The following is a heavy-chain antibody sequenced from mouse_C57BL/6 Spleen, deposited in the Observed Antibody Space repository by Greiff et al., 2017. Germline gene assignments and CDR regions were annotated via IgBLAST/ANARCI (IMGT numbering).Heavy chain of an antibody. CDR3: AREGMGYYAMDY. D-gene: IGHD2-3*01. J-gene: IGHJ4*01. Sequence: QVQLQQSGAELARPGASVKLSCKASGYTFTSYGISWVKQRPGQGLEWIGEIYPRSGNTYYNEKFKGKATLTADKSSSTAYMELRSLKSEDSAVYFCAREGMGYYAMDYWGQGTSVTVSS. V-gene: IGHV1-81*01. CDR2: IYPRSGNT. CDR1: GYTFTSYG.